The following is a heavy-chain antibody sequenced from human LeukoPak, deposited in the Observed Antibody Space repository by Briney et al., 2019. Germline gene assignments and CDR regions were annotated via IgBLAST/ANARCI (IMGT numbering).Heavy chain of an antibody. CDR3: ARNGDYGGELDY. Sequence: SVEVSCKASGGTFSSYAISWVRQAPGQGLEWMGRIIPIFGTANYAQKFQGRVTITTDESTSTAYMELSSLRSEDTAVYYCARNGDYGGELDYWGQGTLVTVSS. CDR1: GGTFSSYA. J-gene: IGHJ4*02. CDR2: IIPIFGTA. D-gene: IGHD4-23*01. V-gene: IGHV1-69*05.